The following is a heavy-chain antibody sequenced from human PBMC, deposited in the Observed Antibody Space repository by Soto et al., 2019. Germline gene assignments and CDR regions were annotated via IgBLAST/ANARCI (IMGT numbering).Heavy chain of an antibody. J-gene: IGHJ4*02. V-gene: IGHV1-69*06. CDR3: ATHYYDSSGYYFFLGGAFDY. CDR1: GGTFSSYA. D-gene: IGHD3-22*01. Sequence: SVKVSCKASGGTFSSYAISWVRQAPGQGLEWMGGIIPIFGTANYAQKFQGRVTITAGKSTSTAYMELSSLRSEDTAVYYCATHYYDSSGYYFFLGGAFDYWGQGALVTVSS. CDR2: IIPIFGTA.